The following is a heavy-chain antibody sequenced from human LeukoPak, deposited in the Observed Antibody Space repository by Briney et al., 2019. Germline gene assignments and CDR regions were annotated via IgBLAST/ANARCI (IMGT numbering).Heavy chain of an antibody. J-gene: IGHJ4*02. CDR3: AKARAQALRSSFHF. CDR1: GFTFNTYG. D-gene: IGHD6-13*01. V-gene: IGHV3-30*18. CDR2: ISHDGSNK. Sequence: PGGSLRLSCAASGFTFNTYGMHWVRQAPGEGLEWVAVISHDGSNKYSADSVKGRFTISRDNSKNTLYLQMNSLRAEDTAVYYCAKARAQALRSSFHFWGQGTLVTVSS.